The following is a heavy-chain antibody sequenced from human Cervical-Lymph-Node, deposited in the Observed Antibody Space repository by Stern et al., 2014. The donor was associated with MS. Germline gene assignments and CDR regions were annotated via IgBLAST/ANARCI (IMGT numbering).Heavy chain of an antibody. CDR2: IIPMTEIA. CDR1: GDTFRSDA. J-gene: IGHJ5*01. Sequence: VQLVESGAEVKNPGSSVRVSCKSYGDTFRSDAISWVRQAPRQGLEWMGGIIPMTEIANYGQKFQGRVTISADESTSTAYMDLSGLRSDDTAVYYCSRGASSWYSDSWGQGTLVTVSP. V-gene: IGHV1-69*01. D-gene: IGHD6-13*01. CDR3: SRGASSWYSDS.